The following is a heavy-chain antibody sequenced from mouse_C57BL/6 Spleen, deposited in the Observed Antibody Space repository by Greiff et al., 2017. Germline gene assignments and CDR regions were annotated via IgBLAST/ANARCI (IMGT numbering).Heavy chain of an antibody. Sequence: EVQLQQSGPGLVKPSQSLSLTCSVTGYSITSGYYWNWIRQFPGNKLEWMGYISYDGSNNYNPSLKNRISITRDTSKNQFFLKLNSVTTEDTATYYCASYGNYEDYWGQGTTLTVSS. J-gene: IGHJ2*01. D-gene: IGHD2-1*01. V-gene: IGHV3-6*01. CDR1: GYSITSGYY. CDR3: ASYGNYEDY. CDR2: ISYDGSN.